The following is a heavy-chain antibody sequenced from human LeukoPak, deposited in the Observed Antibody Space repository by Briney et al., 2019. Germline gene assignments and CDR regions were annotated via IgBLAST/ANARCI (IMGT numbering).Heavy chain of an antibody. CDR1: GGSISSGGYS. CDR2: IYHSGST. V-gene: IGHV4-30-2*01. Sequence: SETLSLTCAVSGGSISSGGYSWSWIRQPPGKGLEWIGYIYHSGSTYYNPSLKSRVTISVDRSKNQFSLKLSSVTAADTAVYYCAGAYNWNDGYYFDYWGQGTLVTVSS. D-gene: IGHD1-1*01. CDR3: AGAYNWNDGYYFDY. J-gene: IGHJ4*02.